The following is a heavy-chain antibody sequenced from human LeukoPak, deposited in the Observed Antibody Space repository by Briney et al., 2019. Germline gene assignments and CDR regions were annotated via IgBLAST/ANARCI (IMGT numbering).Heavy chain of an antibody. Sequence: PGGAPRLSCAASGFPFSNYSMNLVRQAPGKGVEWVLYISGSSSKIYYAESVKGRFTVSRDNAKSSLFLQMNSLRDEDTAVYYCARPTYFYGSVDAFDIWGQGTLVTVSS. CDR3: ARPTYFYGSVDAFDI. CDR1: GFPFSNYS. D-gene: IGHD3-22*01. J-gene: IGHJ3*02. V-gene: IGHV3-48*02. CDR2: ISGSSSKI.